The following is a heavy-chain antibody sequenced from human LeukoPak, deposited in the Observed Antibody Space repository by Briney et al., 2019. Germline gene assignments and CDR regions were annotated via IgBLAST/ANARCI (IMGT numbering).Heavy chain of an antibody. J-gene: IGHJ3*01. CDR2: ISYSGST. CDR1: GGSISSYY. Sequence: SETLSLTCTVSGGSISSYYWTWIRQPPGKGLEWIGYISYSGSTNHNPSLKSRVTISVDTSKNQFSLKLSSVTAADTAVYYCARGKLELTSWGQGTMVTVSS. D-gene: IGHD1-7*01. V-gene: IGHV4-59*01. CDR3: ARGKLELTS.